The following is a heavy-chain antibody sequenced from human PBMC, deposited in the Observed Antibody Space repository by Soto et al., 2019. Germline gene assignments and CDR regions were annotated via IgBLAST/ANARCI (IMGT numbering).Heavy chain of an antibody. D-gene: IGHD4-17*01. Sequence: PSETLSLTCDVSGDTISTGGYTWAWIRQPPGKALEWIGHTYHSGNPYYNPSLKSRVTISVDRSKNQFSLKLRSVTAADTAVYYCARSSSHDHADSEVFHHWGLGTLVTVSS. J-gene: IGHJ1*01. V-gene: IGHV4-30-2*01. CDR2: TYHSGNP. CDR1: GDTISTGGYT. CDR3: ARSSSHDHADSEVFHH.